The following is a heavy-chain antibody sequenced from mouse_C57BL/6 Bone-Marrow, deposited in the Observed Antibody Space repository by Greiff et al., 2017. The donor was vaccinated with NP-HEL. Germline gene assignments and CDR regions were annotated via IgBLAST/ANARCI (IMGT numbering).Heavy chain of an antibody. V-gene: IGHV14-2*01. D-gene: IGHD4-1*01. CDR3: AVTGRYYFDY. CDR2: IYPEDGET. CDR1: GFNIKDYY. J-gene: IGHJ2*01. Sequence: VQLQQSGAELVKPGSSVKLSCTASGFNIKDYYMHWVKQRTEQGLEWIGRIYPEDGETQYAPNFQGKATITADTSSNTAYLQLSSLTSEDAAVYYCAVTGRYYFDYWGQGTTLTVSS.